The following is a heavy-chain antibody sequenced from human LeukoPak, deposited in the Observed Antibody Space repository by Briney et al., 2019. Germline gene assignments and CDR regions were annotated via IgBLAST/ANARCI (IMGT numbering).Heavy chain of an antibody. J-gene: IGHJ4*02. V-gene: IGHV1-2*02. Sequence: GASVKVSCKASGYTFTDYYMHWVRQAPGQGLEWMGWINPNSGGTNFAQNFQGRVTMTRDTSISTAYMELSRLRSDDTAVYYCARDQGGYYSSSWVFDYWGQGTLVTVSS. CDR1: GYTFTDYY. CDR2: INPNSGGT. CDR3: ARDQGGYYSSSWVFDY. D-gene: IGHD6-13*01.